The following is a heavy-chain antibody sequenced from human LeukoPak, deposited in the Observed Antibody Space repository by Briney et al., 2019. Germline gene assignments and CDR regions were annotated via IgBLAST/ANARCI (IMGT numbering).Heavy chain of an antibody. Sequence: ASVKVSCKASGYTFTGYYMHWVRQAPGQGLEWMGWINPNSGGTNYAQKFQGRVTMTRDTSISTAYMELSRLRSDDTAVYYCARAESTVEFYFDYWGQGTLVTVSS. D-gene: IGHD4-23*01. V-gene: IGHV1-2*02. CDR2: INPNSGGT. J-gene: IGHJ4*02. CDR3: ARAESTVEFYFDY. CDR1: GYTFTGYY.